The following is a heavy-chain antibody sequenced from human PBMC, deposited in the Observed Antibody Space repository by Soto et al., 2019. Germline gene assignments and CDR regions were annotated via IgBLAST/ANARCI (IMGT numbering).Heavy chain of an antibody. CDR2: LNASGSRT. Sequence: PGGSLRLSCEGTGFTFSSYAMNWVRQVPGKGLEWVAGLNASGSRTFYAESVKGRFTISRDNSKNTVFLQMDSLRAEDAAVYFCAKSHTVLVKFDSWGHGTLVTVSP. J-gene: IGHJ5*01. CDR3: AKSHTVLVKFDS. D-gene: IGHD3-3*01. V-gene: IGHV3-23*01. CDR1: GFTFSSYA.